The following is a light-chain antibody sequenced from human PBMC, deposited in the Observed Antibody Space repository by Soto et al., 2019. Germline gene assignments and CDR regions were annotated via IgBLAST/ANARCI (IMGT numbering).Light chain of an antibody. Sequence: IQLTQSPSSLSASVGDRITITCRASQGISSYLAWYQQKPGKAPELLIYAASTLQSGVPSRFSGSGSGTDSTLTISARQPEDFATYYCQQLSSYPATFGGGTKVEIK. CDR2: AAS. CDR3: QQLSSYPAT. J-gene: IGKJ4*01. V-gene: IGKV1-9*01. CDR1: QGISSY.